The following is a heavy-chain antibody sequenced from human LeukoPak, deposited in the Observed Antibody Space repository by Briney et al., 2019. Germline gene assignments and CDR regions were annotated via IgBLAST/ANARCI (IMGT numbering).Heavy chain of an antibody. Sequence: SETLSLTCTVSGGSISSYYWSWIRQPPGKGLEWIGYIYYSGSTNYNPSLKSRVTISVDTSKNQFSLKLSSVTAADTAVYYCARGVVDYGDLSFDHWGQGTLVTVSS. CDR2: IYYSGST. D-gene: IGHD4-17*01. J-gene: IGHJ4*02. V-gene: IGHV4-59*01. CDR1: GGSISSYY. CDR3: ARGVVDYGDLSFDH.